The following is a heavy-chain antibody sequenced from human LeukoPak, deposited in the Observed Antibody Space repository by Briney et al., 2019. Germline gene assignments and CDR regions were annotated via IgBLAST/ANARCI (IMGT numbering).Heavy chain of an antibody. CDR2: ISSSGSTI. CDR1: GFTFDDYG. CDR3: ARPYYYGSGSPDY. D-gene: IGHD3-10*01. J-gene: IGHJ4*02. V-gene: IGHV3-48*03. Sequence: GGSLRLSCAASGFTFDDYGMNWVRQAPGKGLEWVSYISSSGSTIYYADSVKGRFTISRDNAKNSLYLQMNSLRAEDTAVYYCARPYYYGSGSPDYWGQGTLVTVSS.